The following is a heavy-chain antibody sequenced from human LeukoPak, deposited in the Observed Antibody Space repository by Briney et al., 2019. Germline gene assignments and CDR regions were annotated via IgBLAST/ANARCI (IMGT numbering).Heavy chain of an antibody. CDR3: ARKGAVAGTSWFDP. V-gene: IGHV4-39*07. Sequence: SETLSLTCTVSGGSISSSSYYWGWIRQPPGKGLEWIGSIYYSGSTYYNPSLKSRVTISVDTSKNQFSLKLSSVTAADTAVYYCARKGAVAGTSWFDPWGQGTLGTVSS. CDR2: IYYSGST. CDR1: GGSISSSSYY. D-gene: IGHD6-19*01. J-gene: IGHJ5*02.